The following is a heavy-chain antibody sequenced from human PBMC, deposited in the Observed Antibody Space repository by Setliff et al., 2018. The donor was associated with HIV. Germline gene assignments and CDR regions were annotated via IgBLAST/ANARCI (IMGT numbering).Heavy chain of an antibody. V-gene: IGHV1-69*13. CDR3: ARGGHYSGSYLPRDYYMDV. Sequence: SVKVSCKASGGTFSNYAFSWVRQAPGQGLEWMGGIIPIFGSTKYAQKFQGRVTITADESTSTADMELSSLRSEDTAVYYCARGGHYSGSYLPRDYYMDVWGKGTTVTV. D-gene: IGHD1-26*01. CDR1: GGTFSNYA. J-gene: IGHJ6*03. CDR2: IIPIFGST.